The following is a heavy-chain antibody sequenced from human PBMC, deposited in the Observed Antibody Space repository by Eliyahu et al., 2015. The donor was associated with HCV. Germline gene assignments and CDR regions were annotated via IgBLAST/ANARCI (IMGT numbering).Heavy chain of an antibody. Sequence: QVQLVESGGGVVQPGRSLRLSCAASGFTFSSYAMHWVRQAPGKGLEWVAVISYDGSNKYYADSVKGRFTISRDNSKNTLYLQMNSLRAEDTAVYYCARDPIWGTLDYWGQGTLVTVSS. CDR2: ISYDGSNK. D-gene: IGHD7-27*01. J-gene: IGHJ4*02. CDR3: ARDPIWGTLDY. CDR1: GFTFSSYA. V-gene: IGHV3-30-3*01.